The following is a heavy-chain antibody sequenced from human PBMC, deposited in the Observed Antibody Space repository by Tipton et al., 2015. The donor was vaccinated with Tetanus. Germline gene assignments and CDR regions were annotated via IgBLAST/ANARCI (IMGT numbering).Heavy chain of an antibody. J-gene: IGHJ4*02. D-gene: IGHD3-16*01. CDR2: IYSSGGA. Sequence: LRLSCIVSGGSMRSYYWSWIRQPPGKGLEWIGHIYSSGGARYNPSLKSRTTMSVGRSKSQFSLEVTSVTAADTAVYFCARENWSYGNSFDYWGQGIQVTVSS. V-gene: IGHV4-59*01. CDR1: GGSMRSYY. CDR3: ARENWSYGNSFDY.